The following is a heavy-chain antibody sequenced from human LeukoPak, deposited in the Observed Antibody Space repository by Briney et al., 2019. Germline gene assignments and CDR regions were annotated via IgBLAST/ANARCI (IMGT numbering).Heavy chain of an antibody. J-gene: IGHJ1*01. V-gene: IGHV3-66*01. CDR2: IYSGGST. D-gene: IGHD3-22*01. CDR3: ARARYYYDSSGYPKLYFQH. Sequence: GGSLRLSCAASGFTVSSNYMSWVRQAPGKGLEWVSVIYSGGSTYYADSVKGRFTISRDNSENTLYLQMNSLRAEDTAVYYCARARYYYDSSGYPKLYFQHWGQGTLVTVSS. CDR1: GFTVSSNY.